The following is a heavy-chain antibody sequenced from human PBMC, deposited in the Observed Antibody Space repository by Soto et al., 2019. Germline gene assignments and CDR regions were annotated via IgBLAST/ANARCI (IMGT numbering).Heavy chain of an antibody. CDR3: TRVQKTTVTSYFDY. D-gene: IGHD4-17*01. CDR1: GFTFSDHY. V-gene: IGHV3-72*01. J-gene: IGHJ4*02. Sequence: GGSLRLSCAASGFTFSDHYIDWVRQAPGKGQEWFGRSRNKANGYTTEFAASVRGRFTISRDDSKNSVYLQMNSLKTEDTALYYCTRVQKTTVTSYFDYWGQGALVTVSS. CDR2: SRNKANGYTT.